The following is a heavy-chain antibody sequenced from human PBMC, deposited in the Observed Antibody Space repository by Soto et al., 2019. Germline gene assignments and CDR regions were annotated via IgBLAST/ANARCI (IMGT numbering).Heavy chain of an antibody. J-gene: IGHJ6*02. CDR2: ISGSGGST. CDR3: AKDQVIRFLEWLLSAMDV. Sequence: PGGSLRLSCAASGFTFSSYAMSWVRQAPGKGLEWVSAISGSGGSTYYADSVKGRFTISRDNSKNTLYLQMNSLRAEDTAVYYCAKDQVIRFLEWLLSAMDVWGQGTTVTVSS. CDR1: GFTFSSYA. V-gene: IGHV3-23*01. D-gene: IGHD3-3*01.